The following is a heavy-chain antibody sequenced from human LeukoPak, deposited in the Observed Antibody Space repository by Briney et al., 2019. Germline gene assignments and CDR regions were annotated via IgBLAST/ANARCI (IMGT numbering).Heavy chain of an antibody. D-gene: IGHD2-15*01. CDR3: ARTAANDAFDI. Sequence: GGSLRLSCAASGFTVGSKYMSWGRQAPGKGVEWVSVLYSGGSTYYPDSVTRRFTVSRDNSTNTLYLQMNSLRAEDTAVYYCARTAANDAFDIWGQGTLVTVSS. CDR1: GFTVGSKY. V-gene: IGHV3-66*01. CDR2: LYSGGST. J-gene: IGHJ3*02.